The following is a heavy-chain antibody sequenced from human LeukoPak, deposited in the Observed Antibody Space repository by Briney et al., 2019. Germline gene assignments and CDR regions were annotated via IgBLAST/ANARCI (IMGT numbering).Heavy chain of an antibody. J-gene: IGHJ4*02. Sequence: GPSLRLPCAASGFTFSSYSINWVRQAPGKGLEWVSSISSSSSYIYYADSVKGRFTISRDNAKNSLYLQMNRLRAEDTAVYYCARAAQAYYDSSGYHNDYWGQGTLVTVSS. CDR3: ARAAQAYYDSSGYHNDY. D-gene: IGHD3-22*01. CDR2: ISSSSSYI. CDR1: GFTFSSYS. V-gene: IGHV3-21*01.